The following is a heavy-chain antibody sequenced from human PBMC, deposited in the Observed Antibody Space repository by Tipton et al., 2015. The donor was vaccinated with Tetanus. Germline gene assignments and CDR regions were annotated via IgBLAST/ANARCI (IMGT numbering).Heavy chain of an antibody. V-gene: IGHV3-21*01. CDR3: ARVPGAGVGYCSGGNCHYFDY. CDR1: GFTFSSFG. CDR2: ITGSSGYI. J-gene: IGHJ4*02. Sequence: SLRLSCAASGFTFSSFGMTWVRQAPGKGLEWVSSITGSSGYIYYADSVKGRFTISRDNAKNSLYLQMNSLRAEDTAMYYCARVPGAGVGYCSGGNCHYFDYWGQGTLVTVSS. D-gene: IGHD2-15*01.